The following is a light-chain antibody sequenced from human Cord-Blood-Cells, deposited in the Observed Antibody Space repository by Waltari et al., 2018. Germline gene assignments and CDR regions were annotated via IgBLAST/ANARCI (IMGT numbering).Light chain of an antibody. V-gene: IGKV3-20*01. CDR3: QQYGSSPRT. J-gene: IGKJ4*01. Sequence: ELVLTQSPGTLSLSPGERATLSGRASQSVSSSYLTWYQQKPGQAPRLRIYGASIRATGIPDRFSGSGSGTDFTLTISRLEPEDFAVYYCQQYGSSPRTFGGGTKVEIK. CDR1: QSVSSSY. CDR2: GAS.